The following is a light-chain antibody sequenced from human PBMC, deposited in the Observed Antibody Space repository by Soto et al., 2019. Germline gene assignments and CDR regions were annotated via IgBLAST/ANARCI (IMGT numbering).Light chain of an antibody. J-gene: IGKJ2*01. CDR1: QSVSSN. CDR3: QQYNKWPPYT. Sequence: EIVMTQSPANLSVSPGERATLSCRASQSVSSNLAWYQQKPGQGPRLLIYGASTRATSIPARFSGSGSGTEFPLTINSLQSEDFAVSYCQQYNKWPPYTFGQGTKLEIK. CDR2: GAS. V-gene: IGKV3-15*01.